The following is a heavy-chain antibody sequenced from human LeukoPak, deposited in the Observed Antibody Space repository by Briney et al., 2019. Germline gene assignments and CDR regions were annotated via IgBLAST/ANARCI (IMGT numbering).Heavy chain of an antibody. J-gene: IGHJ4*02. CDR1: GYSFTTYW. CDR2: IYPGDSDT. Sequence: GESLKISCKGSGYSFTTYWIGWVRQMPGKGLEWMGIIYPGDSDTRYSPSFQGQVTISVDKSITTAYLQWSSLKASDTAMYYCAKRPSGSYYGHFDYLGQGPLVTVSS. V-gene: IGHV5-51*01. CDR3: AKRPSGSYYGHFDY. D-gene: IGHD1-26*01.